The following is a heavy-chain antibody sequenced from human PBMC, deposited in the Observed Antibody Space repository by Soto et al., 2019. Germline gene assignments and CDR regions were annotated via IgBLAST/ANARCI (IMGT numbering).Heavy chain of an antibody. CDR3: VRTSLVVAAATREDY. CDR2: INSDGSSK. V-gene: IGHV3-74*01. D-gene: IGHD2-15*01. CDR1: GLTFSSYW. Sequence: EVQLVESGGGLVQPGGSLRLSCAASGLTFSSYWMHWVRQAPGKGLVWVSRINSDGSSKSYADSVKGRFTISRDNAKNTLYLQMNSLRAEDTAVYYCVRTSLVVAAATREDYWGQGTLVTVSS. J-gene: IGHJ4*02.